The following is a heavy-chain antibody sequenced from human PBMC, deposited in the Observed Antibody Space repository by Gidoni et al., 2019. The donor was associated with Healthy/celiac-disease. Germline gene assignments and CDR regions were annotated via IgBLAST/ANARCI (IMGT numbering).Heavy chain of an antibody. CDR2: ISSSGSTI. J-gene: IGHJ6*02. CDR3: ARDDDSLDV. D-gene: IGHD3-3*01. CDR1: GFTFSSYE. V-gene: IGHV3-48*03. Sequence: EVQLVESGGGLVQPGGSLRLSCAASGFTFSSYEMNWVRQAPGKGLEWVSYISSSGSTIYYADSVKGRFTISRDNAKNSLYLQMDSLRAEDTAVYYCARDDDSLDVWGQGTTVTVSS.